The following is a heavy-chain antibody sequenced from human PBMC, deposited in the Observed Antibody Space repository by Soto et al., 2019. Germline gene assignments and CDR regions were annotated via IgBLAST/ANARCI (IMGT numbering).Heavy chain of an antibody. CDR1: GYTFTSYY. J-gene: IGHJ3*02. CDR3: ARSYFFGGCSYCSRARAFDI. D-gene: IGHD2-15*01. V-gene: IGHV1-46*01. CDR2: INPSGGST. Sequence: ASVKVSCKAPGYTFTSYYMHWVRQAPGQGLERMGIINPSGGSTSYAQKLQGRVTMTRDTSTSTVYMELSSLRSEDTAVYYCARSYFFGGCSYCSRARAFDIPGKGTMGTVSS.